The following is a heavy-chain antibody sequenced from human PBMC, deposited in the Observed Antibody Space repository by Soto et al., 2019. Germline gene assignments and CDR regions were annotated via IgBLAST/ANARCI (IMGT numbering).Heavy chain of an antibody. J-gene: IGHJ3*02. CDR3: AGGRKGPHSPHDAFDI. V-gene: IGHV1-2*02. Sequence: QVQLVQSGVEVKKPGASVKVSCKASGYTFTGYYMHWVRQAPGQGLEWMGWINPNSGGTNYAQKFQGRVTMTRDTSISTAYMELSRLRSDDTAVYYCAGGRKGPHSPHDAFDIWGQGTMVTVSS. D-gene: IGHD2-15*01. CDR1: GYTFTGYY. CDR2: INPNSGGT.